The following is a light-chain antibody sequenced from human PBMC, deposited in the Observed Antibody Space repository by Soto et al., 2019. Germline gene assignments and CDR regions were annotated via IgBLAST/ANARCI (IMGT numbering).Light chain of an antibody. J-gene: IGKJ1*01. V-gene: IGKV3D-15*01. CDR1: QSVSRY. Sequence: EIVMTQSPATLSVSPGERATLSCRASQSVSRYLAWYQQKPGQAPRLLIYDASNRATGIPARFSGSGSGTEFTLTISSLQSEDFAVYCCQQYNNWPRTFGQGTKVDIK. CDR3: QQYNNWPRT. CDR2: DAS.